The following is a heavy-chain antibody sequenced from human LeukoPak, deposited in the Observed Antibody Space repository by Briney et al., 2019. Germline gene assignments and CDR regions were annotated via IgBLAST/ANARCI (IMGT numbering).Heavy chain of an antibody. J-gene: IGHJ3*02. V-gene: IGHV4-39*01. Sequence: SETLSLTCTVSGGSISSSSYYWGWIRQPPGKGLEWMGSIYYSGSTYCNPSLKSRVTISVDTSKNQFSLKLSSVTATDTAVYYCARHGHPSGPDAFDIWGQGTMVTVSS. D-gene: IGHD3-3*01. CDR1: GGSISSSSYY. CDR2: IYYSGST. CDR3: ARHGHPSGPDAFDI.